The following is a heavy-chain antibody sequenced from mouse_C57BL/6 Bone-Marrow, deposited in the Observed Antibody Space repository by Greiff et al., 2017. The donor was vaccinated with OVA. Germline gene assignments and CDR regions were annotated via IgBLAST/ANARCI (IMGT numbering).Heavy chain of an antibody. CDR1: GYTFTNYW. CDR3: ARGSYYGSSLDY. J-gene: IGHJ2*01. V-gene: IGHV1-64*01. CDR2: VHPNSGST. Sequence: QVQLQQPGAVLVKPGASVKLSCKASGYTFTNYWMHWVKQSPGQGLEWIGMVHPNSGSTNYNEKFKSKATLTVDKSSSTAYMQLSSLTSEDSAVYYCARGSYYGSSLDYWGQGTTLTVSS. D-gene: IGHD1-1*01.